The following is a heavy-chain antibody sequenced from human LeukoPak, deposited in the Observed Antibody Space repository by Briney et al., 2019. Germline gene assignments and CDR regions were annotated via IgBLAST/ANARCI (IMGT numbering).Heavy chain of an antibody. Sequence: GGSLRLSCAASGFTFSSYWMSWVRQAPGKGLEWVANIKEDGNEKYYVDSVRGRFTISRDNAKNSLYLYMNSLRAEDTAVYYCATSYDILIGYFGSWGQVTLVTVSS. V-gene: IGHV3-7*01. D-gene: IGHD3-9*01. CDR2: IKEDGNEK. J-gene: IGHJ4*02. CDR1: GFTFSSYW. CDR3: ATSYDILIGYFGS.